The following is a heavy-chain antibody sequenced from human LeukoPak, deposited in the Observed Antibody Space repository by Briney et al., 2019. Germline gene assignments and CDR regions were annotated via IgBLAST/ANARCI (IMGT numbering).Heavy chain of an antibody. J-gene: IGHJ4*02. V-gene: IGHV4-39*01. CDR2: IYYSGST. CDR3: ARLPLAQENYFDY. CDR1: GGSISSSSYY. Sequence: SETLSLTCTVSGGSISSSSYYWGWIRQPPGKGLEWIGSIYYSGSTYYNPSLKSRVTISVDTSKNQFSLKLSSVTAADTAVYYCARLPLAQENYFDYWGQGTLVTVSS.